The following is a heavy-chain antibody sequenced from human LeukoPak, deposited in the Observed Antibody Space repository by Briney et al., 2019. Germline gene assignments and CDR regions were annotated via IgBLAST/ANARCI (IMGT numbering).Heavy chain of an antibody. CDR2: IYYSGST. D-gene: IGHD6-19*01. CDR3: ATCPGIAVADF. V-gene: IGHV4-39*07. CDR1: GGSISSYY. Sequence: PSETLSLTCTVSGGSISSYYWSWIRQPAGKGLEWIGSIYYSGSTYYNPSLKSRVTISVDTPKNQFSLKLSSVTAADTAVYYCATCPGIAVADFWGQGTLVTVSS. J-gene: IGHJ4*02.